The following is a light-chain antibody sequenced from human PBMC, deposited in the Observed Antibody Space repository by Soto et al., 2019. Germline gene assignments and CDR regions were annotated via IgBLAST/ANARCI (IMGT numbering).Light chain of an antibody. CDR2: ATS. Sequence: DIQMTQSPSSVSASVGDRVIITCRASQDLSRWLAWYQQKAGKAPQLLIYATSTLQSGVPSRFSGSGSGTEFTLTISSLQPEDFATYYCQQANSFPHTLGGRTRVEIK. CDR3: QQANSFPHT. J-gene: IGKJ4*01. V-gene: IGKV1-12*01. CDR1: QDLSRW.